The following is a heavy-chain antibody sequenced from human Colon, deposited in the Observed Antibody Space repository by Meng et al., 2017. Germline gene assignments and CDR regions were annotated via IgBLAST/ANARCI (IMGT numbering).Heavy chain of an antibody. CDR3: ARVPTTVDPFES. CDR2: IYQSGST. CDR1: GGSISSNNW. D-gene: IGHD4-23*01. J-gene: IGHJ4*02. Sequence: QELLQVAGPGLVQPSGTLSLPCTVSGGSISSNNWWSWVRQSPGRGLEWIGEIYQSGSTNYSPSLKSRVTISLDKSKNQFSLKVSYMTAADTAVYFCARVPTTVDPFESWGQGTLVTVSS. V-gene: IGHV4-4*02.